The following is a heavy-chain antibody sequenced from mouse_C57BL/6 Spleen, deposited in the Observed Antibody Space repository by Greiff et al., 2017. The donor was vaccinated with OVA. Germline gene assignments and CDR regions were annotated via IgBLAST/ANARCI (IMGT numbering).Heavy chain of an antibody. Sequence: EVKLQESGTVLARPGASVKMSCKTSGYTFTSYWMHWVKQRPGQGLEWIGAIYPGNSDTSYNQKFKGKAKLTAVTSASTAYMELSSLTNEDSAVYYCTREGSTVVPYYAMDYWGQGTSVTVSS. CDR2: IYPGNSDT. CDR1: GYTFTSYW. D-gene: IGHD1-1*01. V-gene: IGHV1-5*01. J-gene: IGHJ4*01. CDR3: TREGSTVVPYYAMDY.